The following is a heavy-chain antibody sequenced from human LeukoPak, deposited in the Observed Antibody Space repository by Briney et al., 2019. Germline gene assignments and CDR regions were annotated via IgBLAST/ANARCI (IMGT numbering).Heavy chain of an antibody. V-gene: IGHV3-23*01. CDR2: ISGRDSNT. Sequence: GGSLRLSCAASGFTFSSYGMSWVRQAPGKGLEWVSAISGRDSNTYYADSVEGRFTISRDNSKNTLYLHLNSLRAEDTAVYYCAKRPDYGGNGNYFDSWGQGTPVTVSS. CDR3: AKRPDYGGNGNYFDS. CDR1: GFTFSSYG. J-gene: IGHJ4*02. D-gene: IGHD4-23*01.